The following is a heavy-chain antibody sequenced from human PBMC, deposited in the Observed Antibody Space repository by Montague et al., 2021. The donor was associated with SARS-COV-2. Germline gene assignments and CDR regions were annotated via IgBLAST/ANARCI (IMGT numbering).Heavy chain of an antibody. D-gene: IGHD2-15*01. V-gene: IGHV6-1*01. CDR1: GDSVSSNTDT. J-gene: IGHJ3*02. CDR3: ARTTTRMLYPENAFDI. CDR2: TYYRSKWYH. Sequence: CAISGDSVSSNTDTGNWSRQSPPRGLEWLGRTYYRSKWYHDYAISLKSRITINPDTSKNQFSLQLSSVAPEGTAVFYCARTTTRMLYPENAFDIWGQGTMVTVSS.